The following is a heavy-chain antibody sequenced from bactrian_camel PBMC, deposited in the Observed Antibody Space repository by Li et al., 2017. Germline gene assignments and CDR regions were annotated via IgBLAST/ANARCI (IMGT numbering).Heavy chain of an antibody. D-gene: IGHD1*01. V-gene: IGHV3S53*01. J-gene: IGHJ4*01. CDR2: IDHAGSP. CDR1: GFSASEYY. CDR3: AADPRSKHEAVVSGTRCTFTS. Sequence: VQLVESGGGSVQAGGSLRLSCVASGFSASEYYMAWFRQAPGKEREGVTAIDHAGSPTYTYSVKGRFTISHDNANDNTFYLQMNNLQPEDTGTYYCAADPRSKHEAVVSGTRCTFTSWGQGTQVTVS.